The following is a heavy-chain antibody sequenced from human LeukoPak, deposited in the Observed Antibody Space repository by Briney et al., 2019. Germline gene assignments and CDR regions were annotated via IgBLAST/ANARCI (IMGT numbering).Heavy chain of an antibody. CDR1: GFTFSSYA. D-gene: IGHD3-10*02. Sequence: GGSLRLSCVDSGFTFSSYAMHWVRQAPGKGLEYVSAISSNGGSTYYANSVKGRFTISRDNSKNTLYLQMGSLRAEDMAVYYCAELGITMIGGVWGKGTTVTISS. CDR2: ISSNGGST. V-gene: IGHV3-64*01. J-gene: IGHJ6*04. CDR3: AELGITMIGGV.